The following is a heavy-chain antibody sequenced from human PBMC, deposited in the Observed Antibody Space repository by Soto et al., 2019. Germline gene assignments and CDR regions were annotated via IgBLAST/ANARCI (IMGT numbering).Heavy chain of an antibody. CDR1: GGSISSGGYS. D-gene: IGHD2-21*02. CDR2: IYHSGST. J-gene: IGHJ4*02. V-gene: IGHV4-30-2*01. Sequence: QLQLQESGSGLVKPSQTLSLTCAVSGGSISSGGYSWSWIRQPPGKGLEWIGYIYHSGSTYHNPSLKSRVTISVDRSKNQFSLKLSSVTAADTAVYYCASLVVVTAILDYWGQGTLVTVSS. CDR3: ASLVVVTAILDY.